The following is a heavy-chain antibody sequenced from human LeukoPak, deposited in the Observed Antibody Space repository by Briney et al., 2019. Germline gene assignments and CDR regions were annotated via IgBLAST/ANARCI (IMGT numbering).Heavy chain of an antibody. CDR1: GFTFSSYA. J-gene: IGHJ2*01. V-gene: IGHV3-30-3*01. Sequence: GGSLRLSCAASGFTFSSYAMHWVRQAPGKGLEWVAVISYDGSNKYYADSVKGRFTISRDNSKNTLYLQVNSLRSEDTAMYYCARDRRYYGSGSDGSGYFDLWGRGTLVIVSS. D-gene: IGHD3-10*01. CDR3: ARDRRYYGSGSDGSGYFDL. CDR2: ISYDGSNK.